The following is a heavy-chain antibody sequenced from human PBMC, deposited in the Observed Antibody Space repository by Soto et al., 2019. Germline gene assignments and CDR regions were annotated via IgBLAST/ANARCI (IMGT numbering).Heavy chain of an antibody. CDR1: GFTFSSYG. CDR2: ISYDGSNK. J-gene: IGHJ6*02. CDR3: AKELPTVTDYGMDV. D-gene: IGHD4-17*01. Sequence: QVQLVESGGGVVQPGRSLRLSCAASGFTFSSYGMHWVRQAPGKGLEWVAVISYDGSNKYYADSVKGRFTISRDNSKNTLYLQMNSLRAEDTAVYYCAKELPTVTDYGMDVWGQGTTVTVSS. V-gene: IGHV3-30*18.